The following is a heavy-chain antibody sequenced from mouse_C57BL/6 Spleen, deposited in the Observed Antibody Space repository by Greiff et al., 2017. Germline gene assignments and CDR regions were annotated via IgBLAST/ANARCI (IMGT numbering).Heavy chain of an antibody. D-gene: IGHD1-1*01. CDR3: SRGNYYGSSYDY. Sequence: QVQLKESGPELVKPGASVKISCKASGYAFSSSWMNWVKPRPGKGLEWIGRIYPGDGDTNYNGKFKGKATLTADKSSSTAYMQRSSLTSEDSAVYFCSRGNYYGSSYDYWGQGTTLTVSS. CDR1: GYAFSSSW. V-gene: IGHV1-82*01. J-gene: IGHJ2*01. CDR2: IYPGDGDT.